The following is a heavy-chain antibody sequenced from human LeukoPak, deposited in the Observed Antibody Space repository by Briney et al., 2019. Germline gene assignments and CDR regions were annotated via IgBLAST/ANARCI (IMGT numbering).Heavy chain of an antibody. V-gene: IGHV4-61*02. CDR1: GGSISSGSYY. CDR3: ACYYDSSGYYWDDAFDI. D-gene: IGHD3-22*01. Sequence: PSQTLSLTCTVPGGSISSGSYYWSWIRQPAGKGLEWIGRIYTSGSTNYNPSLKSRVTISVDTSKNQFSLKLSSVTAADTAVYYCACYYDSSGYYWDDAFDIWGQGTMVTVSS. CDR2: IYTSGST. J-gene: IGHJ3*02.